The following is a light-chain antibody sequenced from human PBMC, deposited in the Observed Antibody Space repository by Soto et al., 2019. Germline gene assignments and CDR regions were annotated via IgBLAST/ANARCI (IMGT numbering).Light chain of an antibody. CDR1: SSNIGSNY. J-gene: IGLJ1*01. CDR2: SNN. V-gene: IGLV1-44*01. Sequence: QSVLTQPPSASGTPGQSVTISCSGSSSNIGSNYVNWYQQLPGTPPKLLIYSNNQRPSGVPDRFSGSKSGTSASLAISGLQSEDEADYYCAAWDDSLNGLYVFGTGTKLTVL. CDR3: AAWDDSLNGLYV.